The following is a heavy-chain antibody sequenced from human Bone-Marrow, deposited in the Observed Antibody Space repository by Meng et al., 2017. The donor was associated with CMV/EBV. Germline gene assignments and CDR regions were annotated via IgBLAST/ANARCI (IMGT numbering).Heavy chain of an antibody. V-gene: IGHV3-30*03. CDR1: GFIFSTYG. CDR2: ISYDGINK. Sequence: GESLKISCAASGFIFSTYGMHWVRQAPGKGLEWMAVISYDGINKYYADSVKGRFTISRDNAKNSVFLQMSSLRAEDTAVYYCARESPSVSYYYGMDVWGQGTTVTVSS. CDR3: ARESPSVSYYYGMDV. D-gene: IGHD5/OR15-5a*01. J-gene: IGHJ6*02.